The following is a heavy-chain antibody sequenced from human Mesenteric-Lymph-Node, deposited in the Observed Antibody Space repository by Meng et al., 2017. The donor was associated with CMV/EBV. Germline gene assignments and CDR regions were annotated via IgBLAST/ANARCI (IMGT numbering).Heavy chain of an antibody. CDR2: INSDGSST. CDR1: GFTFSSYW. CDR3: AREGILSPTPSGLRAYGMDV. J-gene: IGHJ6*02. V-gene: IGHV3-74*01. D-gene: IGHD1-26*01. Sequence: GGSLRLSCAASAASGFTFSSYWMHWVRQAPGKGLVWVSRINSDGSSTSYADSVEGRFTISRDNAKNTLYLQMNSLRAEDTAVYYCAREGILSPTPSGLRAYGMDVWGQGTTVTVSS.